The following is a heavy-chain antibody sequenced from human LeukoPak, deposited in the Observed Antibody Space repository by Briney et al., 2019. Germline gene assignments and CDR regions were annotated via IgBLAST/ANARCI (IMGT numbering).Heavy chain of an antibody. Sequence: GASVKVSCKASGYTFTSYGISWVRQAPGQGLEWMGWISAYNGNTNYAQKLQGRVTMTTDTSTSTAYMELRSLRSDDTAVYYCASSETYSSSWYGLDYWGQGTLVTVSS. CDR3: ASSETYSSSWYGLDY. CDR2: ISAYNGNT. CDR1: GYTFTSYG. V-gene: IGHV1-18*04. D-gene: IGHD6-13*01. J-gene: IGHJ4*02.